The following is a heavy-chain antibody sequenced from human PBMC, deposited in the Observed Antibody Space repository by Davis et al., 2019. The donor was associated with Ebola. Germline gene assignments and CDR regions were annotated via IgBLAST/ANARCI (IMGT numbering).Heavy chain of an antibody. J-gene: IGHJ3*02. CDR2: ISSSSSTI. CDR1: GFTFSSYG. V-gene: IGHV3-48*02. CDR3: ARDPDTAMASDAFDI. D-gene: IGHD5-18*01. Sequence: GESLKISCAASGFTFSSYGMHWVRQAPGKGLEWVSYISSSSSTIYYADSVKGRFTISRDNAKNSLYLQMNSLRDEDTAVYYCARDPDTAMASDAFDIWGQGTMVTVSS.